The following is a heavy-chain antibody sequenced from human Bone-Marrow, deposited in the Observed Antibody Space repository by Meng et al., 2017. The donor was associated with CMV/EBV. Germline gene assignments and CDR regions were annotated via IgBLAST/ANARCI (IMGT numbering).Heavy chain of an antibody. CDR2: IKQDGSEK. CDR1: GFTFSSYW. CDR3: ARDLGRNYDFWSGYYTLGGGMEV. Sequence: GGSLRLSCAASGFTFSSYWMSWVRQAPGKGLEWVANIKQDGSEKYYVDSVKGRFTISRDNAKNSLELQMNSLRAEDTAVYYCARDLGRNYDFWSGYYTLGGGMEVWGQGTTVTVAS. D-gene: IGHD3-3*01. J-gene: IGHJ6*02. V-gene: IGHV3-7*01.